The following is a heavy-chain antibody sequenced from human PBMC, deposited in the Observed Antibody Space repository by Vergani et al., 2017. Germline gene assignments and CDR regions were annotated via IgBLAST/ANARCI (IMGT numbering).Heavy chain of an antibody. Sequence: QVQLVQSGAEVKKPGASVKVSCKASGYTFTSYDINWVRQATGQGLEWMGWMNPNSGNTGYAQKFQGRVTITADESTSTAYMELSSLRSEDTAVYYCARDRPYDEYFQHWGQGTLVTVSS. CDR2: MNPNSGNT. CDR1: GYTFTSYD. CDR3: ARDRPYDEYFQH. V-gene: IGHV1-8*01. J-gene: IGHJ1*01. D-gene: IGHD5-12*01.